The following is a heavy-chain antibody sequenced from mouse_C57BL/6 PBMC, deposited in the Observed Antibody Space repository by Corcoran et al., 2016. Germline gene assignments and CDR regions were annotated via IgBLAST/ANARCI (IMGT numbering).Heavy chain of an antibody. CDR1: GYTFTDYN. Sequence: EVQLQQSGPELVKPGASVKIPCKASGYTFTDYNMDWVKQSHGKSLEWIGDINPNNGGTIYNQKFKGKATLTVDKSSSTAYMELRSLTSEDTAVYYCAREGLITTVVARNWYFDVWGTGTTVTVSS. J-gene: IGHJ1*03. D-gene: IGHD1-1*01. CDR3: AREGLITTVVARNWYFDV. V-gene: IGHV1-18*01. CDR2: INPNNGGT.